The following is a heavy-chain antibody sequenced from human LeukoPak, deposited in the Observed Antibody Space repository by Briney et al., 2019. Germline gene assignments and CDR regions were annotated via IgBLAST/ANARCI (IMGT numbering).Heavy chain of an antibody. Sequence: GASVKVSCKASGYTFTCYYMHWVRQAPGQGLEWMGWINPNSGGTNYAQKFQGRVTMTRDTSISTAYMELSRLRSDDTAVYYCAREGYCSSTSCYEGWFDPWGQGTLVTVSS. J-gene: IGHJ5*02. D-gene: IGHD2-2*01. V-gene: IGHV1-2*02. CDR2: INPNSGGT. CDR3: AREGYCSSTSCYEGWFDP. CDR1: GYTFTCYY.